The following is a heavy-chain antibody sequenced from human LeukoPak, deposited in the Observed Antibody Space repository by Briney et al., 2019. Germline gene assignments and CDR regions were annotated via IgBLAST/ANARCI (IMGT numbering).Heavy chain of an antibody. Sequence: GGSLRLSCAASGFTFSSYAMSWVRQAPGKGLEWVSAISGSGGSTYYADSVKGRFTISRDTSKNTLFLDMNSLRGDDTALYYCARAYTGTGWGHFDYWGQGTLVTVSS. D-gene: IGHD3-9*01. CDR1: GFTFSSYA. J-gene: IGHJ4*02. V-gene: IGHV3-23*01. CDR3: ARAYTGTGWGHFDY. CDR2: ISGSGGST.